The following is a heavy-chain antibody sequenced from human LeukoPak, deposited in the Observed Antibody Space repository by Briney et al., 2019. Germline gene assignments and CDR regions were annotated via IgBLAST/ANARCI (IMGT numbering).Heavy chain of an antibody. CDR3: ARVKGGSYQSFDY. V-gene: IGHV4-38-2*02. CDR1: GYSISSGYY. Sequence: KSSETLSLTCTVSGYSISSGYYWGWIRQPPGKGLEWIGSIYHSGSTYYNPSLKSRVTISVDTSKNQFSLKLSSVTAADTAVYYCARVKGGSYQSFDYWGQGTLVTVSS. J-gene: IGHJ4*02. CDR2: IYHSGST. D-gene: IGHD1-26*01.